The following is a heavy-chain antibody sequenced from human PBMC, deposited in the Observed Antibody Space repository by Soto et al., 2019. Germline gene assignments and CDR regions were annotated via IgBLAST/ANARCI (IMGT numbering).Heavy chain of an antibody. Sequence: GGSLRLSCAASGFTFSSYSMNWVRQAPGKGLEWVSSISSSSSYIYYADSVNGRFTISRDNAKNSLYLQRNSLRAEDTAVYYCARDLTGIAARLWYFDYWGQGTLVTAPQ. J-gene: IGHJ4*02. V-gene: IGHV3-21*01. CDR1: GFTFSSYS. D-gene: IGHD6-6*01. CDR3: ARDLTGIAARLWYFDY. CDR2: ISSSSSYI.